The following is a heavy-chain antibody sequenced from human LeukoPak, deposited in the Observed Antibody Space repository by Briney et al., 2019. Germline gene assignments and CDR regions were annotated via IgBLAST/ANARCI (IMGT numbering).Heavy chain of an antibody. CDR1: GISFGDST. D-gene: IGHD3-22*01. CDR3: TRDYYDSTGAFDY. Sequence: GRSLRLSCKTSGISFGDSTMNWVRQAPGKGLEWLGFIRTQSYGATTEYAAAVKGRFTISRDDSKSIAYPQMNSLKTEDTAIYYCTRDYYDSTGAFDYWGQGTQVTVSS. CDR2: IRTQSYGATT. J-gene: IGHJ4*02. V-gene: IGHV3-49*04.